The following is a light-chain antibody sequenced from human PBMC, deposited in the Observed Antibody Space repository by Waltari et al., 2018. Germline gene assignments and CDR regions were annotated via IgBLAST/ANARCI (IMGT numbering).Light chain of an antibody. CDR1: QSISSY. Sequence: DIQMTQSLSSLSASVGDRVTITCRASQSISSYLNWYQQKPGKAPKLLIYAASSLQSGVPSRFSCSGSGTDFTLTISSLQPEDFATYYCQQSYSTPLTFGGGTKVEIK. V-gene: IGKV1-39*01. CDR3: QQSYSTPLT. J-gene: IGKJ4*01. CDR2: AAS.